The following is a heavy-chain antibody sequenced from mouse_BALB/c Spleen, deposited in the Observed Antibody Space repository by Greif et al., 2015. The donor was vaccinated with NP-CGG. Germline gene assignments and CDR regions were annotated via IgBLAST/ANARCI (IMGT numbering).Heavy chain of an antibody. Sequence: DLVKPGASVKLSCKASGYTFTGFWINWIKQRPGQGLEWIGRIAPGTGSTYYNEMFKGKSTLTVDTSSSTAYIQLSGLSSEDSAVYFCARYDYAVDYWGQGTSVTVSS. CDR2: IAPGTGST. D-gene: IGHD1-1*01. V-gene: IGHV1S41*01. CDR3: ARYDYAVDY. J-gene: IGHJ4*01. CDR1: GYTFTGFW.